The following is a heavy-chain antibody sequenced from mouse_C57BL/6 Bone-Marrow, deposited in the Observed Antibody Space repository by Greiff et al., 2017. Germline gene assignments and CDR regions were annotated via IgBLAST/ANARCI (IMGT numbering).Heavy chain of an antibody. D-gene: IGHD1-1*01. CDR3: AKNWGRLTTVARYAMDY. V-gene: IGHV2-5*01. CDR2: IWRGGST. Sequence: QVQLQQSGPGLVQPSQSLSITCTVSGFSLTSYGVHWVRQSPGKGLEWLGVIWRGGSTDYNAAFMSRLSITKDNSKSQVFFKMNSLQADDTAIYYCAKNWGRLTTVARYAMDYWGQGTSVTVSS. J-gene: IGHJ4*01. CDR1: GFSLTSYG.